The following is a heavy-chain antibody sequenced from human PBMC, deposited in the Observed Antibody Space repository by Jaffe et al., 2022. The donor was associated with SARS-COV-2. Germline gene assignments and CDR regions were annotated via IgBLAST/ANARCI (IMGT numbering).Heavy chain of an antibody. CDR2: IIPIFGTA. CDR1: GGTFSSYA. D-gene: IGHD2-2*01. J-gene: IGHJ6*03. CDR3: ARDRGIVVPAARWVGYSLKYYYYYMDV. V-gene: IGHV1-69*01. Sequence: QVQLVQSGAEVKKPGSSVKVSCKASGGTFSSYAISWVRQAPGQGLEWMGGIIPIFGTANYAQKFQGRVTITADESTSTAYMELSSLRSEDTAVYYCARDRGIVVPAARWVGYSLKYYYYYMDVWGKGTTVTVSS.